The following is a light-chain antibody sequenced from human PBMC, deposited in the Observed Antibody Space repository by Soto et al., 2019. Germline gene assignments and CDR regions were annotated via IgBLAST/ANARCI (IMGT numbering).Light chain of an antibody. CDR2: GAS. J-gene: IGKJ1*01. Sequence: EIVMTQSPATLSVSPGERATLSCRASQSVSSSLAWYQQKPGQAPRLLIYGASTRATGIPARFSGSGSGTEFTLTISSLQSEDFAVYYCQQYNSWPRMFGQGTKVDIK. CDR3: QQYNSWPRM. CDR1: QSVSSS. V-gene: IGKV3-15*01.